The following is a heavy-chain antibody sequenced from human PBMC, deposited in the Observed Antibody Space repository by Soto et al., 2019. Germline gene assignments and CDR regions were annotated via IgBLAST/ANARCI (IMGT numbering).Heavy chain of an antibody. CDR2: ITPSNGDT. D-gene: IGHD3-3*01. CDR1: GYTFRTYA. J-gene: IGHJ5*02. CDR3: ARGRYDFAPSFDP. V-gene: IGHV1-18*01. Sequence: QGQLEQSGVEVEKPGASVRVSCKASGYTFRTYAISWVRQAPGQGLQWMGWITPSNGDTNYAQNFQGRVTMTADTSTRTVYLELRSLTSDDTAVYYCARGRYDFAPSFDPWGQGTLVTVSS.